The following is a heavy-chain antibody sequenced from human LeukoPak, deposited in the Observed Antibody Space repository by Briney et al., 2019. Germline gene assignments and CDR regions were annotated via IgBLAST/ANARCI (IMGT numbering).Heavy chain of an antibody. CDR2: ITYDVSKT. V-gene: IGHV3-30*03. CDR3: ARDFSRGSYKGRDYYMDV. D-gene: IGHD1-26*01. J-gene: IGHJ6*03. CDR1: GFTFSSYS. Sequence: GGSLRLSCAASGFTFSSYSMNWVRQAPGKGLEWVAVITYDVSKTYYADSVKGRFTISRDNSKNTLYLQMNSLRAEDTAVYYCARDFSRGSYKGRDYYMDVWGKGTTVTVSS.